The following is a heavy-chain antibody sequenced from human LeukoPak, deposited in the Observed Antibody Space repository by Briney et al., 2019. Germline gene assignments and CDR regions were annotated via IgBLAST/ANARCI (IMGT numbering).Heavy chain of an antibody. V-gene: IGHV1-2*02. CDR3: AVLDIVVVPAAMELNY. D-gene: IGHD2-2*01. Sequence: ASVKVSCKASGYTFTGYYMHWVRQAPGQGLEWMGWINPNSGGTNYAQKFQGRVTVTRDTSISTAYMELSRLRSDDTAVYYCAVLDIVVVPAAMELNYWGQGTLVTVSS. CDR2: INPNSGGT. CDR1: GYTFTGYY. J-gene: IGHJ4*02.